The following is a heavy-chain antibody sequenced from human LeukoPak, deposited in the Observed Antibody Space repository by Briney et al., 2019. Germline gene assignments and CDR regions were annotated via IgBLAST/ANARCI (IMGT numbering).Heavy chain of an antibody. J-gene: IGHJ1*01. Sequence: PGGSLRLSCAASGFTFSYYSMNWVRQAPGKGLEWVSFISRHSGEIFYRESVKGRFTISRDNARNSVYLQMNSLRVDDTAVYFCVSSGNFRFRHWGQGALVTVSS. V-gene: IGHV3-21*01. D-gene: IGHD5-12*01. CDR1: GFTFSYYS. CDR2: ISRHSGEI. CDR3: VSSGNFRFRH.